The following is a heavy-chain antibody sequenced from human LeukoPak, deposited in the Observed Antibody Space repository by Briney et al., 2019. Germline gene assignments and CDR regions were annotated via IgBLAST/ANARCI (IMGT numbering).Heavy chain of an antibody. V-gene: IGHV3-9*01. CDR2: LTWDSNTI. J-gene: IGHJ5*02. CDR1: GFTFDDYA. CDR3: AKDITGELRFDP. D-gene: IGHD1-7*01. Sequence: GRSLRLSCAASGFTFDDYAMHWVRHAPGKGLEGVSGLTWDSNTIGYADSVKGRFTISRDNAKNSLYLQMNSLRAEDTALYYCAKDITGELRFDPWGQGTLVTVSS.